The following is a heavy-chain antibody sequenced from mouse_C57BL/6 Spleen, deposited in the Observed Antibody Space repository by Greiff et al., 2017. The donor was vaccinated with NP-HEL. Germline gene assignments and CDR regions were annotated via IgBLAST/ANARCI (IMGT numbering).Heavy chain of an antibody. V-gene: IGHV1-26*01. Sequence: EVQLQQSGPELVKPGASVKISCKPSGYPSPDTYRTGVKTSNGKSLEWIRDTNPHNGVTSYNPKLKGKATLTVDKSSSTAYMELRSLTSEDSAVYYCARSYYYGSAMDYWGQGTSVTVSS. CDR3: ARSYYYGSAMDY. J-gene: IGHJ4*01. D-gene: IGHD1-1*01. CDR1: GYPSPDTY. CDR2: TNPHNGVT.